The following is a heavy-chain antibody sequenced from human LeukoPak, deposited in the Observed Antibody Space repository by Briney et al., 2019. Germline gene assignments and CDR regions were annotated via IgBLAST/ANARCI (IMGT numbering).Heavy chain of an antibody. CDR2: IYTSGST. J-gene: IGHJ6*03. CDR1: GGSISSGSYY. V-gene: IGHV4-61*02. D-gene: IGHD2-2*01. Sequence: PSETLSLTCTVSGGSISSGSYYWSWIRQPAGKGLEWIGRIYTSGSTNYNPSLKSRVTISVDTSKNQFSLKLSSVTAADTAVYYCASSGDCSSTSCYPGDYYYYYMDVWGKGTTVTVSS. CDR3: ASSGDCSSTSCYPGDYYYYYMDV.